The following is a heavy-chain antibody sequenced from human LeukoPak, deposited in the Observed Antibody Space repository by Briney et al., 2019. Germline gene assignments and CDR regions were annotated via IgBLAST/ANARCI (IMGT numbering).Heavy chain of an antibody. V-gene: IGHV3-23*01. CDR1: GFTFSSYA. J-gene: IGHJ3*02. D-gene: IGHD6-13*01. CDR2: ISGSGGST. Sequence: GGSLRLFCAASGFTFSSYAMSWVRQAPGKGLEWVSAISGSGGSTYYADSVKGRFTISRDNSKNTLYLQMNSLRAEDTAVYYCAKDRGSSWLDNDAFDIWGQGTMVTVSS. CDR3: AKDRGSSWLDNDAFDI.